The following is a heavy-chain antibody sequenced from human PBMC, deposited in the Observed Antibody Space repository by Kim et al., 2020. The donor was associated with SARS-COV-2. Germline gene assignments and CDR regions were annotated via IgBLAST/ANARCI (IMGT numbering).Heavy chain of an antibody. J-gene: IGHJ5*02. D-gene: IGHD6-19*01. Sequence: SETLSLTCTVSVDSINSDYWTLIRQPPGKGLAWIAYIRYSGKTAYNPSLRSRVAISIYPSKSHFSLQLTSVTAADTAVYFCSRLPDITGWPFEAWGQGVLVTVSS. CDR2: IRYSGKT. V-gene: IGHV4-59*01. CDR1: VDSINSDY. CDR3: SRLPDITGWPFEA.